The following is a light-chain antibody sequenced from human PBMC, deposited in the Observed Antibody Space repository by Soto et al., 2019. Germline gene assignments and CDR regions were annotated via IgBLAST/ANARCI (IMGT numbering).Light chain of an antibody. J-gene: IGLJ3*02. CDR2: GNS. V-gene: IGLV1-40*01. CDR3: QSYDSGWV. CDR1: ASNIGAGYD. Sequence: QPVLTQPPSVSGAPGQRVTISCIGSASNIGAGYDVHWYQQLPGTAPKLLIFGNSNRPSGVPDRFSGSKSGTSASLAITGLKADDEADYYCQSYDSGWVFGGGTKLTVL.